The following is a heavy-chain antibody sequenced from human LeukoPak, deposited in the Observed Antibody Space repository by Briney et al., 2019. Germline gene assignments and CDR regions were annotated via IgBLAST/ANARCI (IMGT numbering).Heavy chain of an antibody. J-gene: IGHJ6*02. CDR1: GFTFSSYS. CDR3: ARDPYCTSSSCYDHGMDV. CDR2: INSGSSII. D-gene: IGHD2-2*01. Sequence: GGSLRLSCAASGFTFSSYSMNWVRQAPGKGLEWISYINSGSSIIYYADSVKGRFTISRDNVKNSLYLQMNSLRAGDSAVFYCARDPYCTSSSCYDHGMDVWGQGTTVTVSS. V-gene: IGHV3-48*01.